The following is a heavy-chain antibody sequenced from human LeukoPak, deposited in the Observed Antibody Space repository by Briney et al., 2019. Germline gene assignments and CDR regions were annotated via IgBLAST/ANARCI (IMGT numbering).Heavy chain of an antibody. CDR3: ARDSDAYSGSYYPDY. Sequence: ASVKVSCKASGYTFTSYYMHWLRQAPGQGLEWMGIINPSGGSTSYAQKFQGRVTMTRDTSTSTVYMELSSLRSEDTAVYYCARDSDAYSGSYYPDYWGQGTLVTVSS. CDR2: INPSGGST. CDR1: GYTFTSYY. D-gene: IGHD1-26*01. J-gene: IGHJ4*02. V-gene: IGHV1-46*01.